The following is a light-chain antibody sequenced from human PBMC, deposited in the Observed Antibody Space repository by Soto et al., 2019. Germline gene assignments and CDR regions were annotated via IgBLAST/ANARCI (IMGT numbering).Light chain of an antibody. V-gene: IGKV1-33*01. CDR3: QQYSDLPFT. J-gene: IGKJ4*01. Sequence: DLPMTQSPSSLSASVGDRVTITCQASQDISNYLNWYQQKPGKAPKLLIYDASTLETRVPSRFSGSGSGTAFTFTISSLQPEDIATYYCQQYSDLPFTFGGGAKVEIK. CDR1: QDISNY. CDR2: DAS.